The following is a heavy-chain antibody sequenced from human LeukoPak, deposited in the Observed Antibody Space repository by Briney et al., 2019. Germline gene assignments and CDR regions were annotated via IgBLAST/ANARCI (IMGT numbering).Heavy chain of an antibody. Sequence: GGPLRLSCAASGFTFRNYVMNWVRQAPGKGLEWVSGISGSGDSTYYADSVKGRFTISRDNSKNTLYLQMNSLRVEDTAAYYCAKVRAPSGWFNSDYWGQGTLVTVSS. CDR2: ISGSGDST. D-gene: IGHD6-19*01. CDR3: AKVRAPSGWFNSDY. J-gene: IGHJ4*02. V-gene: IGHV3-23*01. CDR1: GFTFRNYV.